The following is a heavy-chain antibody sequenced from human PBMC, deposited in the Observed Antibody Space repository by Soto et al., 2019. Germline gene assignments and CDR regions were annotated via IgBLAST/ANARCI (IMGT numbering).Heavy chain of an antibody. V-gene: IGHV3-73*01. CDR2: IRSKANSYAT. CDR1: GFTCSGSA. CDR3: TRLSNAGYDSKDY. Sequence: GGSMRLSCGAAGFTCSGSAMHWVRQASGKGLEWVGRIRSKANSYATAYAASVKGRFTISRDDSKNTAYLQMNSLKTEDTAVYYCTRLSNAGYDSKDYWGQGTLVTVSS. J-gene: IGHJ4*02. D-gene: IGHD5-12*01.